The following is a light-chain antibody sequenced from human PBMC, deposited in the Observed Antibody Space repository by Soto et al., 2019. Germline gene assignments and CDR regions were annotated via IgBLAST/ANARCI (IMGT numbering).Light chain of an antibody. J-gene: IGKJ1*01. CDR2: LGS. CDR1: QSLLHSNGYNY. V-gene: IGKV2-28*01. Sequence: DRVMTQSPLSLPVTPGEPASISCRSSQSLLHSNGYNYLDWYLQKPGQSPQLLSYLGSNRASGVTDRFSGSGSGTEFTLKISRVEAEDVGVYFCMQALQPPWTFGQGNKGEIK. CDR3: MQALQPPWT.